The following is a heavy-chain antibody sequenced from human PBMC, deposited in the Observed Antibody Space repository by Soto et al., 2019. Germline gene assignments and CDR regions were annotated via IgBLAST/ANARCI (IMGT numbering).Heavy chain of an antibody. D-gene: IGHD7-27*01. V-gene: IGHV1-3*01. Sequence: ASVKVSCKASGYTFSSHDINWVRQASGQGLEWMGWINAGYGNTKSSQKFQDRVTISRDTSASTAYMELTSLRSEDTAVYYCARDTGDGTFDFWGQGTLVTVSS. CDR3: ARDTGDGTFDF. CDR1: GYTFSSHD. J-gene: IGHJ4*02. CDR2: INAGYGNT.